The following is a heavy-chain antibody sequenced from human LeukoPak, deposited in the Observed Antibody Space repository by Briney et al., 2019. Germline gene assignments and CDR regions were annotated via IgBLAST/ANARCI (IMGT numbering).Heavy chain of an antibody. CDR2: IYPGDSDT. D-gene: IGHD3-3*01. CDR1: GYNFASYW. V-gene: IGHV5-51*01. CDR3: AVGRRDFWSGYYLY. Sequence: GESLKISCKGSGYNFASYWIAWVRQMPGKGLEWMGIIYPGDSDTRYSPSFQGQVTISADKSIDTAFLQWSSLKASDTAMYYCAVGRRDFWSGYYLYWGQGTLVTVSS. J-gene: IGHJ4*02.